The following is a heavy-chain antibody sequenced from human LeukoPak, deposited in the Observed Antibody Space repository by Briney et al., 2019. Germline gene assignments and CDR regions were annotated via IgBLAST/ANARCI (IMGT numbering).Heavy chain of an antibody. CDR2: IYSSDYI. D-gene: IGHD3-10*01. CDR1: GFTVSSNY. Sequence: PGGSLRLSCAASGFTVSSNYMSWVRQAPGKGLEWVSIIYSSDYIYYADSVKGRFTISRDNSKNTLYLQMNSLRVEDSAVYYCATERPDSRVLDYWGQGLVVTVS. J-gene: IGHJ4*02. V-gene: IGHV3-66*01. CDR3: ATERPDSRVLDY.